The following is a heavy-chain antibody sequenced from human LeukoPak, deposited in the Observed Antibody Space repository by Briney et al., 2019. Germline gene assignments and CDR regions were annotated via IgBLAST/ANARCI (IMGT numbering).Heavy chain of an antibody. V-gene: IGHV1-69*13. CDR2: IIPIFGTA. J-gene: IGHJ4*02. Sequence: SVTVSCTASGGTFSSYAISWVRQAPGQGLEWMGGIIPIFGTANYAQKFQGRVTITADESTSTAYMELSSLRSEDTAVYYCAVPVGGNADYFDYWGQGTLVTVSS. D-gene: IGHD4-23*01. CDR3: AVPVGGNADYFDY. CDR1: GGTFSSYA.